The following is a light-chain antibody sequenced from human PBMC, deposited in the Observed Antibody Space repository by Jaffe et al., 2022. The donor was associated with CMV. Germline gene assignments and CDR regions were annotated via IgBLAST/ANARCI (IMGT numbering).Light chain of an antibody. CDR2: AAS. V-gene: IGKV1-9*01. CDR3: QQLE. Sequence: DIQLTQSPSFLSASVGDRVTITCRASQGISSYLAWYQQKPGKAPKLLIYAASTLQSGVPSRFSGSGSGTEFTLTISSLQPEDFATYYCQQLEFGPGTKVDIK. CDR1: QGISSY. J-gene: IGKJ3*01.